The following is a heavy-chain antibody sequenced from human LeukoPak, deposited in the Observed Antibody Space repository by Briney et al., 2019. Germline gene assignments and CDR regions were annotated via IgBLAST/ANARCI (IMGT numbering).Heavy chain of an antibody. J-gene: IGHJ4*02. Sequence: AGGSLRLSCAASGFTFSSYAMSWVRQAPGKGLEWVSAISGCGGSTYYADSVKGRFTISRDNSKNTLYLQMNSLRAEDTAVYYCAKVEQQLVPSDYWGQGTLVTVSS. V-gene: IGHV3-23*01. CDR3: AKVEQQLVPSDY. CDR2: ISGCGGST. D-gene: IGHD6-13*01. CDR1: GFTFSSYA.